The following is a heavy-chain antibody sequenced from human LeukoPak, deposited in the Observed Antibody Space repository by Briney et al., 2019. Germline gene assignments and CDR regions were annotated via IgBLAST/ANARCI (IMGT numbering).Heavy chain of an antibody. Sequence: PGGSLSLSCAASGFTFSSYWMHWVRQAPGKGLVWVSRINTDGSSTNYADSVKGRFTISRDNAKNTLYLQMNSLRAEDTALYYCGRPRDCYNRGAFGIWGQGTMVTVSS. CDR3: GRPRDCYNRGAFGI. D-gene: IGHD5-24*01. V-gene: IGHV3-74*01. CDR1: GFTFSSYW. CDR2: INTDGSST. J-gene: IGHJ3*02.